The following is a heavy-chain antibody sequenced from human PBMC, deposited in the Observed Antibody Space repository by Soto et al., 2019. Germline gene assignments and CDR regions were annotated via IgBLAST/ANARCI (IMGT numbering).Heavy chain of an antibody. V-gene: IGHV4-30-4*01. Sequence: QVQLQESGPGLVKPSQTLSLTCTVSGGSISSGDYYWSWIRQPPGKGLEWIGYVFYSGTTYYNPSLKSRVTISVDTSKNQSSLKLSSVTAADTAVYYCARAVRGSYYDYWGQGTLVTVSS. J-gene: IGHJ4*02. CDR1: GGSISSGDYY. CDR2: VFYSGTT. CDR3: ARAVRGSYYDY. D-gene: IGHD1-26*01.